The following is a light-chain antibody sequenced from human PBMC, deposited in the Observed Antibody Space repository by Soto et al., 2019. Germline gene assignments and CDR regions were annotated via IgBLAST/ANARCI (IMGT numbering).Light chain of an antibody. CDR1: SSDVGGSNY. V-gene: IGLV2-14*01. Sequence: QSALNQPASVSGSPGQSISISCAGTSSDVGGSNYVSWYQQHPHRAPKLLIYEVSHRPSGVSNRFSGSKSSHTASLTISGLQAEDEADYYCSSYTSCNTLEVFGIGTKLTVL. CDR2: EVS. J-gene: IGLJ1*01. CDR3: SSYTSCNTLEV.